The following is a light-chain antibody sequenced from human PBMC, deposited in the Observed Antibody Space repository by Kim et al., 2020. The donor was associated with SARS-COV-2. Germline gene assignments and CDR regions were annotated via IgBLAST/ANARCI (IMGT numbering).Light chain of an antibody. CDR2: DKN. J-gene: IGLJ2*01. CDR1: RRRSYE. V-gene: IGLV3-19*01. CDR3: NSRGSNDNVL. Sequence: VAWWPTGSITCQEDRRRSYEGTYHQQQPGQAPIVVIYDKNNRPAGIPDRSSGSTSGDTASFTTTGTQAGDEADYYCNSRGSNDNVLFGGGTKLTVL.